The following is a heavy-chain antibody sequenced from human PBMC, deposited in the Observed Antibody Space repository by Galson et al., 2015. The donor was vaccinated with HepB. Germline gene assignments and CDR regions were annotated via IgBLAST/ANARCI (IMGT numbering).Heavy chain of an antibody. CDR1: GYTFTSYD. CDR3: ARGSGGWYGNASHEYFQH. D-gene: IGHD6-19*01. J-gene: IGHJ1*01. CDR2: MNPNSGNT. V-gene: IGHV1-8*01. Sequence: SVKVSCKASGYTFTSYDINWVRQATGQGLEWMGWMNPNSGNTGYAQKFQGRVTMTRDTSISTAYMELSSLSSEDTAVYYCARGSGGWYGNASHEYFQHWGQGTLVTVSS.